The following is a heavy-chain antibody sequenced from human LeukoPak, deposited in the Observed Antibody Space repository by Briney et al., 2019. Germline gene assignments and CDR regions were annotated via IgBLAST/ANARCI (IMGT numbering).Heavy chain of an antibody. V-gene: IGHV4-61*02. CDR3: ARKPRVVPAAITL. Sequence: PSQTLSLTCTVSGGSISSGDYYWSWIRQPAGKGLEWIGRIYTSGSTNYNPSLKSRVTISVDTSKNQFSLKLSSVTAADTAVYYCARKPRVVPAAITLWGQGTLVTVSS. J-gene: IGHJ4*02. D-gene: IGHD2-2*02. CDR2: IYTSGST. CDR1: GGSISSGDYY.